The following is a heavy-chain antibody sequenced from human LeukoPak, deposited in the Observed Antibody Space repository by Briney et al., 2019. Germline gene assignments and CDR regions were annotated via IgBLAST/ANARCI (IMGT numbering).Heavy chain of an antibody. J-gene: IGHJ4*02. V-gene: IGHV4-59*08. Sequence: SETLSLTCTVSGGSISGYYWSWIRQPPGKALEWIGYIYYSGSTNYNPSLKSRVTISVDTSKSQFSLKLSSVTAADTAVYFCARAVAVAGSAFDYWGQGTLVTVSS. D-gene: IGHD6-13*01. CDR1: GGSISGYY. CDR3: ARAVAVAGSAFDY. CDR2: IYYSGST.